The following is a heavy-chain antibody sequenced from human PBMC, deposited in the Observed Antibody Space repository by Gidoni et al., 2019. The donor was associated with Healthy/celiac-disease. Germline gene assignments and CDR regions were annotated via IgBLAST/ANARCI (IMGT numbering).Heavy chain of an antibody. J-gene: IGHJ4*02. Sequence: QVQLVQSGAEVKKPGSSVKVSCKASGGTFSSYAISWVRQAPGQGLEWMGGSIPIFGTANYAQKFQGRVTITADESTCTAYMELSSLRSEDTAVYYCARETVTTGVNYPRFDYWGQGTLVTVSS. V-gene: IGHV1-69*01. CDR3: ARETVTTGVNYPRFDY. CDR1: GGTFSSYA. D-gene: IGHD1-1*01. CDR2: SIPIFGTA.